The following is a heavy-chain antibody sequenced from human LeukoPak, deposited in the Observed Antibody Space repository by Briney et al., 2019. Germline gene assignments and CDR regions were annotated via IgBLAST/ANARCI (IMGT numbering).Heavy chain of an antibody. J-gene: IGHJ4*02. CDR2: ISANNDNT. V-gene: IGHV1-18*01. Sequence: GASVKVSCKASGYTLSTYGISWVRQAPGQRLEWMGWISANNDNTNYAQKFQGRVIMATDTSTNTAYMELRSLRSDDTAVYFCARDRRSTSGDFDYWGQGTLVTVSS. CDR3: ARDRRSTSGDFDY. D-gene: IGHD2-15*01. CDR1: GYTLSTYG.